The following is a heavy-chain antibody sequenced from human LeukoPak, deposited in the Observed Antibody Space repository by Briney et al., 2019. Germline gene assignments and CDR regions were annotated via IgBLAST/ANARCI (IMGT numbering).Heavy chain of an antibody. V-gene: IGHV1-2*02. CDR1: GYTFTDYY. Sequence: GASVKVSCRSSGYTFTDYYIHWMRQAPGQGLEWMGWINPASGGTTYAQKFQGRVTMTGDTSISTVFVDLSRLRSDDTAVYYCARSDSYTWFDPWGRGTLVTVSS. J-gene: IGHJ5*02. CDR3: ARSDSYTWFDP. CDR2: INPASGGT. D-gene: IGHD2-15*01.